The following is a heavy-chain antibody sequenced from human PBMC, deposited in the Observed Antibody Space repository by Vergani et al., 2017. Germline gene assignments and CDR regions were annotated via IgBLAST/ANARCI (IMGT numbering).Heavy chain of an antibody. V-gene: IGHV1-69*01. D-gene: IGHD3-3*01. CDR1: GGTFSSYA. J-gene: IGHJ6*03. Sequence: QVQLVQSGAEVKKPGSSVKVSCKASGGTFSSYAISWVRQAPGQGLEWMGGIIPIFGTANYAQKFQGRVTITADESTSTAYMELSSLRSEDTAVYYCAWAGGEITINYYYYYMDVWGKGTTVTVSS. CDR2: IIPIFGTA. CDR3: AWAGGEITINYYYYYMDV.